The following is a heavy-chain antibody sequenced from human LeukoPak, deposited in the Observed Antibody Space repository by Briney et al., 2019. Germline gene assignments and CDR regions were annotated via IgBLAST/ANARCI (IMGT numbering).Heavy chain of an antibody. V-gene: IGHV1-69*13. J-gene: IGHJ3*02. CDR1: GGTFSSYA. CDR2: IIPIFGTA. Sequence: GASVMVSCKASGGTFSSYAISWVRQAPGQGLEWMGGIIPIFGTANYAQKFQGRVTITADESTSTAYMELSSLRSEDTAVYYCASPSGSYYEGAFDIWGQGTMVTVSS. CDR3: ASPSGSYYEGAFDI. D-gene: IGHD1-26*01.